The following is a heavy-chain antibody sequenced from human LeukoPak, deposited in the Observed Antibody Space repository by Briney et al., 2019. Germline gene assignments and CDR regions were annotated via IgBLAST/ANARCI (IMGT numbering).Heavy chain of an antibody. V-gene: IGHV4-59*01. Sequence: PSETLSLSCSVSGGYISSYYWSWIRQPPGKGLEWIGFVYYTGSTNYTPSLKSRVTISVDTSKNQFSLRLSSVTAADTAVYYCARDIGYCSGGSCYFGTVDIWGQGTMVTVSS. CDR2: VYYTGST. J-gene: IGHJ3*02. CDR3: ARDIGYCSGGSCYFGTVDI. CDR1: GGYISSYY. D-gene: IGHD2-15*01.